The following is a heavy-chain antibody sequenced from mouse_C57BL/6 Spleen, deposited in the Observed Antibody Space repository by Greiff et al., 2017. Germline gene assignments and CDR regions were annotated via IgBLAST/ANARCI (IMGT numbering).Heavy chain of an antibody. CDR3: TVYDGYSLAMDY. J-gene: IGHJ4*01. D-gene: IGHD2-3*01. V-gene: IGHV6-3*01. CDR2: IRLKSDNYAT. CDR1: GFTFSNYW. Sequence: VQLKESGGGLVQPGGSMKLSCVASGFTFSNYWMNWVRQSPEKGLEWVAQIRLKSDNYATHYAESVKGRFTISRDDSKSSVYLQMNNLRAEDTGIYYCTVYDGYSLAMDYWGQGTSVTVSS.